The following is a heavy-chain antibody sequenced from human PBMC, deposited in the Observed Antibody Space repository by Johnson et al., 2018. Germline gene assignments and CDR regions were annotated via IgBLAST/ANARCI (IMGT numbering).Heavy chain of an antibody. J-gene: IGHJ4*02. CDR1: GGSISTNNW. CDR2: IHHGGTT. V-gene: IGHV4-4*02. D-gene: IGHD6-19*01. CDR3: ARPSSGWDSGSVVD. Sequence: QVQLQESGPGLVKPSGTMSLICVVSGGSISTNNWWRWVRQPPGKGPECIGEIHHGGTTNYHPSRTSRVTISLDQSRNQFSLTLTSATAADTAVYYCARPSSGWDSGSVVDWGQGTLVAVSS.